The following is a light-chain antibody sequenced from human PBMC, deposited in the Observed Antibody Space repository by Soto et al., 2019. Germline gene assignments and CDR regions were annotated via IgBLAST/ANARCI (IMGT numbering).Light chain of an antibody. J-gene: IGKJ1*01. CDR2: GIS. Sequence: IVLTQSPGTLSLSPGERATLFCRASQSVTSNYFARYQQKPGQSPRLLIYGISDRATGIPDRFSGSGSGTDFTLTISRLEPEDFAVYYCEQYGSSPRTFGQGTKVEIK. CDR3: EQYGSSPRT. V-gene: IGKV3-20*01. CDR1: QSVTSNY.